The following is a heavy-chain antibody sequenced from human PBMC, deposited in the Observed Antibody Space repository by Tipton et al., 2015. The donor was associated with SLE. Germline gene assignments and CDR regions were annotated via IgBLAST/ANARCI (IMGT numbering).Heavy chain of an antibody. J-gene: IGHJ4*02. CDR1: GGSISGYY. CDR3: ARGPLHTVTTSY. D-gene: IGHD4-17*01. CDR2: INHSGST. Sequence: TLSLTCTVSGGSISGYYWSWIRQPPGKGLEWIGEINHSGSTNYNPSLKSRVTISVDTSKNQFSLKLSSVTAADTAVYYCARGPLHTVTTSYWGQGTLVTVSS. V-gene: IGHV4-34*01.